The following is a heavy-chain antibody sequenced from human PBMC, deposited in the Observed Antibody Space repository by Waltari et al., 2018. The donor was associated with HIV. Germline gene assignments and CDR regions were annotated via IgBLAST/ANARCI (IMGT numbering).Heavy chain of an antibody. V-gene: IGHV2-5*02. Sequence: QITLKESGPTLVKPTQTLTLTCTFSGFSLSTSGVGVGWIRQPPGKALEWLALIYWDDDKRYSPSLKSRLTITKDTSKNQVVLTMTNMDPVDTATYYCAHTNPDGTVTNWFDPWGQGTLVTVSS. CDR3: AHTNPDGTVTNWFDP. CDR2: IYWDDDK. J-gene: IGHJ5*02. D-gene: IGHD4-17*01. CDR1: GFSLSTSGVG.